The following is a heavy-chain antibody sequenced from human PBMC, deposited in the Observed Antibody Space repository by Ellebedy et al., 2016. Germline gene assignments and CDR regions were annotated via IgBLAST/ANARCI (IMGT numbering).Heavy chain of an antibody. CDR3: AKDIVVVPAAISTLYYYGMDV. D-gene: IGHD2-2*01. CDR2: ISGSGGST. CDR1: GFTFSSYA. V-gene: IGHV3-23*01. Sequence: GGSLRLXCAASGFTFSSYAMSWVRQAPGKGLEWVSAISGSGGSTYYADSVKGRFTISRDNSKNTLYLQMNSLRAEDTAVYYCAKDIVVVPAAISTLYYYGMDVWGQGTTVTVSS. J-gene: IGHJ6*02.